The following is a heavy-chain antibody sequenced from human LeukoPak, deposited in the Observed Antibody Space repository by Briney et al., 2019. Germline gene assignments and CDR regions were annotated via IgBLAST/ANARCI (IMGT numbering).Heavy chain of an antibody. D-gene: IGHD3-22*01. CDR3: ARGHGNYYDSSGYYPADY. CDR2: INPSGGST. V-gene: IGHV1-46*01. J-gene: IGHJ4*02. CDR1: GYTFTSYY. Sequence: ASVKVSCTASGYTFTSYYMHWVRQAPGQGLEWMGIINPSGGSTSYTQKFQGRVTMTRDTSTSTVYMELSSLRSEDTAVYYCARGHGNYYDSSGYYPADYWGQGTLVTVSS.